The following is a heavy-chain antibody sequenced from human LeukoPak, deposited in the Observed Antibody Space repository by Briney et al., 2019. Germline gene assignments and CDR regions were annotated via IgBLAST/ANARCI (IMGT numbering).Heavy chain of an antibody. J-gene: IGHJ4*02. CDR2: MNPNSFNT. D-gene: IGHD1-26*01. CDR1: GYTFTSYD. CDR3: SRGRVGALDY. V-gene: IGHV1-8*01. Sequence: ASVKVSCKASGYTFTSYDINWVRQAPGQGLEWMGWMNPNSFNTGYAQKFQGRVTMTRNTSISPAYIELDSLRSEDTAVDYFSRGRVGALDYWRQGTLATVPS.